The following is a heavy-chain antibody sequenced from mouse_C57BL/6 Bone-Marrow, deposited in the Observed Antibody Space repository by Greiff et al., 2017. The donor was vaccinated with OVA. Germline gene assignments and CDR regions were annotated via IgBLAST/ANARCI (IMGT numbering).Heavy chain of an antibody. J-gene: IGHJ4*01. CDR1: GFTFSDYY. Sequence: EVQLVESEGGLVQPGSSMKLSCTASGFTFSDYYMAWVRQVPEKGLEWVANINYDGSSTYYLDSLKSRFIISRDNAKNILYLQMSSLKSEDTATYYCARDHYYYGSSPRAMDYWGQGTSVTVSS. D-gene: IGHD1-1*01. V-gene: IGHV5-16*01. CDR3: ARDHYYYGSSPRAMDY. CDR2: INYDGSST.